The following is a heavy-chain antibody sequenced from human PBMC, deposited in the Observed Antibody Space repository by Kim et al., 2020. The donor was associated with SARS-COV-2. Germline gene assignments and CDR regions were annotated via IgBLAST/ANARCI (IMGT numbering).Heavy chain of an antibody. V-gene: IGHV3-33*05. D-gene: IGHD1-26*01. CDR3: ATTELGATPPFDY. CDR2: ISYDGSNK. Sequence: GGSLRLSCAASKFTFSNYGMHWVRQGPGKGLEWVAVISYDGSNKNYADSVKGRFTISRDNSKKTLYLQMNSLRVEDTAIYYCATTELGATPPFDYWGQGTLVTVSS. CDR1: KFTFSNYG. J-gene: IGHJ4*02.